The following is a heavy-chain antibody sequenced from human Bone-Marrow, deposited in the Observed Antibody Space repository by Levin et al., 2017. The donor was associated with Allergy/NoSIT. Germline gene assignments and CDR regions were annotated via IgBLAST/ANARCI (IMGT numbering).Heavy chain of an antibody. V-gene: IGHV3-11*01. CDR2: ISSSGSTI. Sequence: LSLTCAASGFTFSDYYMSWIRQAPGKGLEWVSYISSSGSTIYYADSVKGRFTISRDNAKNSLYLQMNSLRAEDTAVYYCARAFTEQQLVLSAFDIWGQGTMVTVSS. CDR1: GFTFSDYY. J-gene: IGHJ3*02. CDR3: ARAFTEQQLVLSAFDI. D-gene: IGHD6-13*01.